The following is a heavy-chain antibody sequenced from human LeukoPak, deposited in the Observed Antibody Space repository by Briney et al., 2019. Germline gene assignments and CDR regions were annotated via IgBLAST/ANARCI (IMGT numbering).Heavy chain of an antibody. CDR1: GYTFTAYY. CDR2: ISPNSGAT. D-gene: IGHD2-15*01. CDR3: ARGFCSGGSCYEGY. Sequence: ASVKVSSKASGYTFTAYYLHWVRQAPGQGLEWMGWISPNSGATNYAQKFQGRVSMTRDTSSSTAYMELSSLRPDDTAVFYCARGFCSGGSCYEGYWGQGTLVTVSS. V-gene: IGHV1-2*02. J-gene: IGHJ4*02.